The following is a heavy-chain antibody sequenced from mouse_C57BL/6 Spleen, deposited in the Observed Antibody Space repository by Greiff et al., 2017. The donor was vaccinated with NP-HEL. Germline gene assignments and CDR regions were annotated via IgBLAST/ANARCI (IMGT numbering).Heavy chain of an antibody. CDR1: GYAFTNYL. Sequence: VQLQQSGAELVRPGTSVKVSCKASGYAFTNYLIEWVKQRPGQGLEWIGVINPGSGGTNYNEKFKGKATLTADKSSSTAYMQLSSLTSEDSAVYFCATTMVTTGYFDYWGQGTTLTVSS. V-gene: IGHV1-54*01. J-gene: IGHJ2*01. D-gene: IGHD2-2*01. CDR3: ATTMVTTGYFDY. CDR2: INPGSGGT.